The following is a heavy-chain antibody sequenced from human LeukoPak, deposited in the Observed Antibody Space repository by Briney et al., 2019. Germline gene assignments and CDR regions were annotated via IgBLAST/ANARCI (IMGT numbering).Heavy chain of an antibody. CDR1: GFAFSSYG. Sequence: PGGSLRLSCAASGFAFSSYGMHWVRQAPGKGLEWVSSISSSSSYIYYADSVKGRFTISRDNAKNSLYLQMNSLRAEDTAVYYCAREKSPASIAVAEGYWGQGTLVTVSS. CDR3: AREKSPASIAVAEGY. V-gene: IGHV3-21*01. J-gene: IGHJ4*02. CDR2: ISSSSSYI. D-gene: IGHD6-19*01.